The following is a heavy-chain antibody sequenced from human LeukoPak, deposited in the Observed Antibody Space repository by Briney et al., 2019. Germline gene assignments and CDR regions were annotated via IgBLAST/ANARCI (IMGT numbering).Heavy chain of an antibody. V-gene: IGHV4-38-2*02. CDR2: FFLKGST. Sequence: KSSETLSLTCTVSGYSITSAYYWGWIRQPPGKGLEWIGSFFLKGSTYYNPSLKSRVTISVDTSKNQFSLTLSSVTAADTAVYYCARVARCTSCFDVDYWGQGTLVTASS. CDR1: GYSITSAYY. J-gene: IGHJ4*02. D-gene: IGHD2-2*01. CDR3: ARVARCTSCFDVDY.